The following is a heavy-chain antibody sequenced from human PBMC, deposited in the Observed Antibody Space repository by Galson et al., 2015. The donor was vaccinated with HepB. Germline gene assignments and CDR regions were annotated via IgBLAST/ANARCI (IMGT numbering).Heavy chain of an antibody. CDR2: FDPEDGET. J-gene: IGHJ4*02. CDR3: ATGDIAVAGIFDY. CDR1: GYTLTELS. Sequence: SVKVSCKVSGYTLTELSMHWVRQAPGKGLEWMGGFDPEDGETIYAQKFQGRVTMTEDTSTDTAYMELSSLRSEDTAVYYCATGDIAVAGIFDYWGQGTLVTVSS. D-gene: IGHD6-19*01. V-gene: IGHV1-24*01.